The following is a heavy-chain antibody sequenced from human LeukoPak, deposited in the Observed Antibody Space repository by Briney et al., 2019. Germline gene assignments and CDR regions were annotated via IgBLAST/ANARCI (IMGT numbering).Heavy chain of an antibody. V-gene: IGHV1-46*01. Sequence: ASVKVSCKAYGYSFTGYYIQWVRQAPGQGLEWMGIINPSGGSTSYAQKFQGRVTMTRDMSTSTVYMELSSLRSEDTAVYYCARDAYYYDSSGYYVGDEHYFDYWGQGNLVTVSS. CDR2: INPSGGST. CDR1: GYSFTGYY. D-gene: IGHD3-22*01. CDR3: ARDAYYYDSSGYYVGDEHYFDY. J-gene: IGHJ4*02.